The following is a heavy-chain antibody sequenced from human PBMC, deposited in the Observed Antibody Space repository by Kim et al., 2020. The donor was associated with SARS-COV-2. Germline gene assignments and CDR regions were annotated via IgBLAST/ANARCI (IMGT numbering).Heavy chain of an antibody. CDR2: FSGRGDRT. V-gene: IGHV3-23*01. D-gene: IGHD3-22*01. CDR1: GFTFSSYA. Sequence: GGSLRLSCAASGFTFSSYAMSWVRQAPGKGLEWVSSFSGRGDRTYYADSVKGRFTISRDNSKNTLYLQMNSLRAEDTAVYYCVKVSNFYDSSGFSEPYFDYWGQGTLVTVSS. CDR3: VKVSNFYDSSGFSEPYFDY. J-gene: IGHJ4*02.